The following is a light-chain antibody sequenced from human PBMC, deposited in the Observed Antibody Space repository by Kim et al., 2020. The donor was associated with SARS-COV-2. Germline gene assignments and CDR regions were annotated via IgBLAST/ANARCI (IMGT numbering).Light chain of an antibody. CDR2: DNN. J-gene: IGLJ2*01. CDR3: QSSDSSGHDVV. V-gene: IGLV6-57*03. CDR1: SGSIASNY. Sequence: NFMLTKPHSVSESPGKTVTISCTRSSGSIASNYVQWYQQRPGSAPTTVIYDNNQRPSGVPDRFSGSIDSPSNSVSLTISGLRTEDEADYYCQSSDSSGHDVVFGGGTQLTVL.